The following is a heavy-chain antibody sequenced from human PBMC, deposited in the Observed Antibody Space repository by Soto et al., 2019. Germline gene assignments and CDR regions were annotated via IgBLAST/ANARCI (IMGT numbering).Heavy chain of an antibody. V-gene: IGHV4-59*08. D-gene: IGHD5-12*01. Sequence: PSETLSLTCTVSGGSISSYYWSWIRQPPGEGLEWIGYIYYSGSTNYNPSLKSRVTISVDTSKNQFSLKLSSVTAADTAVYYCARQGYSGYEDWFDPWGQGTLVTVSS. CDR2: IYYSGST. CDR1: GGSISSYY. CDR3: ARQGYSGYEDWFDP. J-gene: IGHJ5*02.